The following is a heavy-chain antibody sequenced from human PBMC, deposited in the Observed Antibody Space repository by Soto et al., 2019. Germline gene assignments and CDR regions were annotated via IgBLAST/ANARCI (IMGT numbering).Heavy chain of an antibody. CDR3: ARHGYGDYPWFDP. D-gene: IGHD4-17*01. V-gene: IGHV4-59*08. Sequence: QVQLQESGPGLVKPSETLSLTGTVSGGSISSYYWSWIRQPPGKGLEWIGYIYYSGSTNYNPSLKSRVTISVDTSKNQFSLKLSSVTAADTAVYYCARHGYGDYPWFDPWGQGTLVTVSS. CDR2: IYYSGST. CDR1: GGSISSYY. J-gene: IGHJ5*02.